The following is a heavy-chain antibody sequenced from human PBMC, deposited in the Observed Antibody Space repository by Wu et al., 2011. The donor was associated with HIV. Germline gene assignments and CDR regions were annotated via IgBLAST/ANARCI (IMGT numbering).Heavy chain of an antibody. CDR1: GYTFTDYY. D-gene: IGHD3-10*01. CDR2: INPNNGGT. Sequence: QVQLVQSGAEVKKPGASVKVSCKASGYTFTDYYIHWVRQAPGQGLEWMGWINPNNGGTYYAQKFKGRVTMTRDTSLTTAYMELSGLTSDDTAVYYCARVADSRPTTMVRAVVGHFNYWGQGSLVTVSS. J-gene: IGHJ4*02. V-gene: IGHV1-2*02. CDR3: ARVADSRPTTMVRAVVGHFNY.